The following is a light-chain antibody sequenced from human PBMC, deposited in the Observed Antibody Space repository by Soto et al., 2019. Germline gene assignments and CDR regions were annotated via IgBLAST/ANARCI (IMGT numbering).Light chain of an antibody. V-gene: IGKV3-20*01. CDR1: QSASSNY. J-gene: IGKJ2*01. Sequence: EIVLTQSPGTLSLSPGERATLSCRASQSASSNYFAWYQQKPGQPPRLLIYGASTRATGIPDRFSGSGSGTDFTLTISRLDPEDFAVYFCQEFGSSPYTFGQGTKLEI. CDR2: GAS. CDR3: QEFGSSPYT.